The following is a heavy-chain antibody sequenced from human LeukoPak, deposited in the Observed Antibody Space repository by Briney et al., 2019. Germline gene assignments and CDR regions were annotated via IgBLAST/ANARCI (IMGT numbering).Heavy chain of an antibody. Sequence: SETLSLTCTVSGFSISSGYYWGWIRQPPGKGLAWIGSINHSGTTYYNPSLRSRVTISADTSKNQFSLKLDSVTAADTAVYYCTRISSGWSLYYFDYWGQGALVTVSS. J-gene: IGHJ4*02. V-gene: IGHV4-38-2*02. CDR2: INHSGTT. CDR3: TRISSGWSLYYFDY. CDR1: GFSISSGYY. D-gene: IGHD6-19*01.